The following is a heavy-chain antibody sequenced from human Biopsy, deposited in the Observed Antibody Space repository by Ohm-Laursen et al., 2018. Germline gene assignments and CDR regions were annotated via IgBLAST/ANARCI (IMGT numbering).Heavy chain of an antibody. J-gene: IGHJ6*02. CDR3: AKGGSSYGFGSFNIFHKYATDV. CDR1: GFIFDDYA. Sequence: SLRLSCAASGFIFDDYAMHWVRQAPGKGQEWVSGISWNSYIIDYADSVKGRFTVSRDNAKKSLYLQMNTLTAADTAVYFCAKGGSSYGFGSFNIFHKYATDVRGQGTRVTVSS. D-gene: IGHD3-10*01. V-gene: IGHV3-9*01. CDR2: ISWNSYII.